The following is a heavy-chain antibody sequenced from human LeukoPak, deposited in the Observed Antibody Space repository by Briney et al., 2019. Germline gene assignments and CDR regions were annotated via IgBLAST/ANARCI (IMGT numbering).Heavy chain of an antibody. V-gene: IGHV3-21*01. CDR3: ARGLRGANDY. J-gene: IGHJ4*02. D-gene: IGHD3-10*01. Sequence: GGSLRLSCAASGFTFSSYSMNWVRQAPGKGLEWVSSISSSSSYIYYADSVKGRFTISRDNARNSLYLQMNSLRAGDTAVYYCARGLRGANDYWGQGTLVTVSS. CDR2: ISSSSSYI. CDR1: GFTFSSYS.